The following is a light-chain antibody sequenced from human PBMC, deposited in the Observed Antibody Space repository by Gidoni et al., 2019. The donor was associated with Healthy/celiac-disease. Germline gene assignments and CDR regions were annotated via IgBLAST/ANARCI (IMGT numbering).Light chain of an antibody. V-gene: IGKV2-28*01. CDR3: RQDRQTPV. CDR2: LGS. J-gene: IGKJ5*01. CDR1: QSLLHSNGYNY. Sequence: IVRPQSPLSLPVTPGAPASIPCRSSQSLLHSNGYNYLDWYLQKTGQSPQLLIYLGSNRASGVPDRFSGSGSGTDFTLKISRVEAEYVRVYYCRQDRQTPVFGQGTRLEIK.